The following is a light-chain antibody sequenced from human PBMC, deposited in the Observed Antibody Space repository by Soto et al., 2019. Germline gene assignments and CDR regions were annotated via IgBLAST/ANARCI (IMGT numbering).Light chain of an antibody. Sequence: EIVLTQSPGTLSLSPGERATLSCRASQSVSSSYLAWYQQKPGQAPRLLIYGASSRATGIPDRFSGSGSGTDVTLTISRLEPEYFAVYCCQQYGSSPTFGGGTKVEIK. CDR2: GAS. CDR3: QQYGSSPT. CDR1: QSVSSSY. V-gene: IGKV3-20*01. J-gene: IGKJ4*01.